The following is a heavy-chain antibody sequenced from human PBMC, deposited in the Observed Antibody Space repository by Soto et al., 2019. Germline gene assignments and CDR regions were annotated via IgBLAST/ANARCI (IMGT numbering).Heavy chain of an antibody. J-gene: IGHJ6*01. D-gene: IGHD2-15*01. V-gene: IGHV3-30*18. CDR2: ISYDGSNK. CDR1: GFTFSSYG. CDR3: AKDRDCSGGSCYAGDYYYGMDV. Sequence: QVQLVESGGGVVQPGRSLRLSCAASGFTFSSYGMHWVRQAPGKGLEWVAVISYDGSNKYYADSVKGRFTISRDNSKNTLYLQMNSLRAEDTAVYYCAKDRDCSGGSCYAGDYYYGMDVW.